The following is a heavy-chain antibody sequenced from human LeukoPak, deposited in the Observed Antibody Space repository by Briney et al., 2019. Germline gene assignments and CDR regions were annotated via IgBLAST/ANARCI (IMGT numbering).Heavy chain of an antibody. CDR1: GGSVSSGTYY. J-gene: IGHJ4*02. CDR3: ASQLGGTTFH. D-gene: IGHD1-1*01. Sequence: PSETLSLTCTVSGGSVSSGTYYWSWIRQPPGEGLEWIGYIYYSGSTNYNPSLKSRVSISLDTSKNQFSLNLNSVTAADTAVYYCASQLGGTTFHWGQGTLVTVSS. V-gene: IGHV4-61*01. CDR2: IYYSGST.